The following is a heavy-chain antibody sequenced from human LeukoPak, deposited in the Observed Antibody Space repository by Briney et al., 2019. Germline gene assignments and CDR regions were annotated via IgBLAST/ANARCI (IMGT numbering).Heavy chain of an antibody. D-gene: IGHD6-25*01. CDR1: GFTFSSYA. Sequence: GGSLRLSCAASGFTFSSYAMTWVRQAPGKGLEWVSVIGRYGGDIHYADSVEGRFTISRDNSKNTLYLQMNSLRAEDTAVYYCARVGSIAAPNNYYYYGMDVWGQGTTVTVSS. J-gene: IGHJ6*02. CDR3: ARVGSIAAPNNYYYYGMDV. CDR2: IGRYGGDI. V-gene: IGHV3-23*01.